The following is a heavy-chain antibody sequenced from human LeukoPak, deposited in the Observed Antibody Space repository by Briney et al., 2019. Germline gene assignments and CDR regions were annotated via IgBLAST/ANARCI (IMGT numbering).Heavy chain of an antibody. CDR2: ISSSRSFR. Sequence: GGSLRLSYAASGFNFSSYSMNWVRQAPGKGLEWVSSISSSRSFRYYADSVKGRFTISRDNAKNSLYLQMNSLRAEDTAVYYCARESSGYFYWGQGTLVTVSS. V-gene: IGHV3-21*01. D-gene: IGHD3-22*01. CDR1: GFNFSSYS. CDR3: ARESSGYFY. J-gene: IGHJ4*02.